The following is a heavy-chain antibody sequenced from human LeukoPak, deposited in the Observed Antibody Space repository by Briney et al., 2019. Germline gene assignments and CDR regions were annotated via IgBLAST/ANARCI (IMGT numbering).Heavy chain of an antibody. CDR1: GISFSSSA. V-gene: IGHV3-23*01. J-gene: IGHJ4*02. Sequence: GGSLRLSCAASGISFSSSAMSWVRQAPGKGLEWVSDISGTGGRTYYADSVKGRFTISRDNSKNTVDLLMNSLRAEDTAIYYCARDVPYYYDSSGYYSPFDCWGQGTLVTVSS. D-gene: IGHD3-22*01. CDR2: ISGTGGRT. CDR3: ARDVPYYYDSSGYYSPFDC.